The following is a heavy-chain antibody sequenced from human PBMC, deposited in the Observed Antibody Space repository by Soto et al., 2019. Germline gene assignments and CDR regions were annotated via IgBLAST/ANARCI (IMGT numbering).Heavy chain of an antibody. CDR1: GYNFGRCG. CDR2: LTASGLNT. V-gene: IGHV3-23*01. J-gene: IGHJ6*02. Sequence: VEVLEWGGGLAPPGGSVSLLCRASGYNFGRCGVCCVRRATGKGLEGVSGLTASGLNTYYTDSVKGRFTISRDNSRNTVYLQMSGLRVEDTAVFHCAKGLGNAKEVWGQGTTVTVSS. CDR3: AKGLGNAKEV. D-gene: IGHD2-8*01.